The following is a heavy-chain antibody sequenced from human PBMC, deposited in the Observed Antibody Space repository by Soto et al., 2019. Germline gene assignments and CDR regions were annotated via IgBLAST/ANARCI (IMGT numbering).Heavy chain of an antibody. CDR3: ARLGPYGSESYSFRYNWFDP. CDR2: IYSGGSS. J-gene: IGHJ5*02. Sequence: SLRLSCVVSGLIFSDAWVSWVRQAPGKGLERVSVIYSGGSSYYAVSVQGRFTISRDNSKNTVYLQMNSLRGEDTAMYYCARLGPYGSESYSFRYNWFDPWGQGTQVTVSS. D-gene: IGHD3-10*01. CDR1: GLIFSDAW. V-gene: IGHV3-53*01.